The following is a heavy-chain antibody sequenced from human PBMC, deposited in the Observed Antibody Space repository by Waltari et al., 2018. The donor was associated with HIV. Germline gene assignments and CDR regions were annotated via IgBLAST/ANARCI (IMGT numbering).Heavy chain of an antibody. CDR1: GFTLTNAW. D-gene: IGHD2-15*01. CDR3: TTVSTSGYCSGGTCN. V-gene: IGHV3-15*01. J-gene: IGHJ4*02. CDR2: IKSKSDGGTT. Sequence: EVQLVESGGGLVKPGGSLRLSCGASGFTLTNAWMTWVRQAPGKGLEWVGRIKSKSDGGTTDYAAPLKGRFIISRDDSNNTLYLQMNSLKSEDTAVYYCTTVSTSGYCSGGTCNWGQGTLVTVSS.